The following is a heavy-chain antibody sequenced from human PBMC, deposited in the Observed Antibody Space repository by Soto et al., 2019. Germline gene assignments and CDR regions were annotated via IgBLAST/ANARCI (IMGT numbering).Heavy chain of an antibody. D-gene: IGHD2-2*01. CDR3: ARHKTTIVVVPAANYGMDV. J-gene: IGHJ6*02. CDR2: IYPGDSDT. V-gene: IGHV5-51*01. Sequence: PGESLKISCKGSGYSFTSYWIGWVRQMPGKGLEWMGIIYPGDSDTRYSPSFQGQVTISADKSISTAYLQWSSLKASDTAMYYCARHKTTIVVVPAANYGMDVRGQGTTVTVS. CDR1: GYSFTSYW.